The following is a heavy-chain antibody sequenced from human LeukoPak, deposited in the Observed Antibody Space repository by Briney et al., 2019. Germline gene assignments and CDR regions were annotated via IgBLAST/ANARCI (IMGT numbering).Heavy chain of an antibody. Sequence: GGSLRLSCTASGFNFIYYAMHWVRQAPGKGLEWVAVISFDGSNKSYADSVKGRFTISRDNSKNILYLQMNSLRSEDTAVYYCARSSHSSGWNNWFDPWGQGTLVTVSS. CDR3: ARSSHSSGWNNWFDP. CDR2: ISFDGSNK. CDR1: GFNFIYYA. V-gene: IGHV3-30*04. J-gene: IGHJ5*02. D-gene: IGHD6-19*01.